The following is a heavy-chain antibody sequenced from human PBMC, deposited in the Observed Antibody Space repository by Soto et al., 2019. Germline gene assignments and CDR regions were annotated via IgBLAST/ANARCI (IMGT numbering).Heavy chain of an antibody. CDR2: IRSKANSYAT. CDR1: GFTFSGSA. V-gene: IGHV3-73*01. Sequence: EVQLVESGGGLVQPGGSLKLSCAASGFTFSGSAMHWVRQASGKGLEWVGRIRSKANSYATAYAASVKGRFTITRDDAKNKAYLQMNSRKTEDTAVYYCTRHVNSGYYVVYWGQGTLVTVSS. CDR3: TRHVNSGYYVVY. J-gene: IGHJ4*02. D-gene: IGHD3-22*01.